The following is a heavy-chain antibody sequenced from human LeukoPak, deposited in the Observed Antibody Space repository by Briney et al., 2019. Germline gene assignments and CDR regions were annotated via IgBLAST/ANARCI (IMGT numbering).Heavy chain of an antibody. CDR2: IWYDGSNK. J-gene: IGHJ4*02. D-gene: IGHD2-2*02. V-gene: IGHV3-33*01. CDR1: GFTFSSYG. CDR3: ARGGDCSSTSCYIFPPGGY. Sequence: GGSLRLSCAASGFTFSSYGMHWVRQAPGKGLEWVAVIWYDGSNKYYADSVKGRFTISRDNSKNTLYLQMNSLRAEDTAVYYCARGGDCSSTSCYIFPPGGYWGQGTLVTVSS.